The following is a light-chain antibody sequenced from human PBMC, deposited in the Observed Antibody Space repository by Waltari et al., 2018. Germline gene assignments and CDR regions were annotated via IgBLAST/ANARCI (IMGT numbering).Light chain of an antibody. Sequence: ELVLTQSPATLSLSPGERATLSCRASQSVSSYLAWYQQKPGQAPRLLIYDASNRATGIPARFSGSGSGTDFNLTISSLEPEDFAVYYCQQRSNWPITFGQGTRLEIK. CDR2: DAS. CDR1: QSVSSY. J-gene: IGKJ5*01. CDR3: QQRSNWPIT. V-gene: IGKV3-11*01.